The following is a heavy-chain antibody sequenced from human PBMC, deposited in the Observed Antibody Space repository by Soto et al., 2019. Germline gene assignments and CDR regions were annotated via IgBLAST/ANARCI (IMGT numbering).Heavy chain of an antibody. V-gene: IGHV3-23*01. CDR3: AAVCGYSYGTIAY. CDR1: GFTFSSYA. J-gene: IGHJ4*02. CDR2: ISGSGGST. D-gene: IGHD5-18*01. Sequence: GGSLRLSCAASGFTFSSYAMSWVHQAPGKGLEWVSAISGSGGSTYYADSVKGRFTISRDNSKNTLYLQMNSLRAEDTAVYYCAAVCGYSYGTIAYRGQGSLVTVSS.